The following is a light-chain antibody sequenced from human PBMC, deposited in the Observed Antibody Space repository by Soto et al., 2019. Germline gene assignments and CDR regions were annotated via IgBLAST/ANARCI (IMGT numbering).Light chain of an antibody. CDR2: EVR. J-gene: IGLJ1*01. V-gene: IGLV2-14*01. CDR1: SSDVGRYNY. CDR3: NSFTTSTTVG. Sequence: QSALTQPASVSGSPGQSITISCAGTSSDVGRYNYISWYQQHPGKAPKLLIYEVRNRPSGVSDRFSGSKSGNTASLTISRLKAEDEAEYYCNSFTTSTTVGFGTGTKVTVL.